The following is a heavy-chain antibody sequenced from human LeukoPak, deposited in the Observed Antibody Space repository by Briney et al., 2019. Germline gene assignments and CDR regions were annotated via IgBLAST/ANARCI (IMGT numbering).Heavy chain of an antibody. CDR1: GGSISSSNW. D-gene: IGHD3-10*01. J-gene: IGHJ4*02. CDR2: IYHSGST. Sequence: SETLSLTCAVSGGSISSSNWWSWVRQPPGKGLEWIGEIYHSGSTNYNPSLKSRVTISVDTSKNQFSLKLSSVTAADTAVYYCARGSPNYYGSGSYFDYWGQGTLVTVSS. CDR3: ARGSPNYYGSGSYFDY. V-gene: IGHV4-4*02.